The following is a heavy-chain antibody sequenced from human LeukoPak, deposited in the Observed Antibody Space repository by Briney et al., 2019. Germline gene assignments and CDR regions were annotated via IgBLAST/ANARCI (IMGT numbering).Heavy chain of an antibody. CDR1: GFTVSSNY. Sequence: GGSLRLSCAASGFTVSSNYMSWVRQAPGKGLEWVSVIYSGGSTYYADSVKGRFTISRDNSKNTLYRQMNSLRAEDTAVYYCARATMTSGAFDIWGQGTMVTVSS. D-gene: IGHD3-22*01. V-gene: IGHV3-66*01. CDR3: ARATMTSGAFDI. J-gene: IGHJ3*02. CDR2: IYSGGST.